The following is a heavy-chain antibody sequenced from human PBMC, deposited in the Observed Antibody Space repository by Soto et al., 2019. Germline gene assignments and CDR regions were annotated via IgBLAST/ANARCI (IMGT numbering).Heavy chain of an antibody. CDR2: IVVGSGDT. J-gene: IGHJ6*02. CDR1: GFTLSSSI. D-gene: IGHD2-8*01. Sequence: QMQLVQSGPEVKKPGTSVKVSCKASGFTLSSSIVHWVRQARGRGLEWIGWIVVGSGDTIYAQKFQQRVTFSRDMSTSIAYMELSSLRSEDTAVYYCATDPWTGYASGMDVWGQGTTVTVSS. CDR3: ATDPWTGYASGMDV. V-gene: IGHV1-58*01.